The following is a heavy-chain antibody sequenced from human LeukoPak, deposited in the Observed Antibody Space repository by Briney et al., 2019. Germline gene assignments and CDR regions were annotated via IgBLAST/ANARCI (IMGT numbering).Heavy chain of an antibody. Sequence: SETLSLTCTVSGGSISSSSYYWGWIRQPPGKGLEWIGSIYYSGSTYYNPSLKSRVTISVDTSKNQFSLKLSSVTAADTAVYYCARQSPIYYDILTGDQGTFDIWGQGTMVTVSS. CDR1: GGSISSSSYY. J-gene: IGHJ3*02. CDR2: IYYSGST. V-gene: IGHV4-39*01. CDR3: ARQSPIYYDILTGDQGTFDI. D-gene: IGHD3-9*01.